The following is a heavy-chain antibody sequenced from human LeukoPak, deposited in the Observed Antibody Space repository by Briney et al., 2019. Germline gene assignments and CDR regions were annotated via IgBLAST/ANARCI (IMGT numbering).Heavy chain of an antibody. CDR1: GGSISSSSYY. V-gene: IGHV4-39*01. D-gene: IGHD6-6*01. Sequence: PSETLSLTCTVSGGSISSSSYYWGWIRQPPGKGLEWIGTIYYSGSTYYNPSLKSRVTVSVDTSKNQFSLKLSSVTAADTAVYYCARRIARSSSGFDYWGQGTLATVSS. CDR3: ARRIARSSSGFDY. J-gene: IGHJ4*02. CDR2: IYYSGST.